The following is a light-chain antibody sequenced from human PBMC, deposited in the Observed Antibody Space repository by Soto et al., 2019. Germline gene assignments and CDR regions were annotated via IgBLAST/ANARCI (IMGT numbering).Light chain of an antibody. CDR1: QSISTD. CDR2: DAS. J-gene: IGKJ4*01. V-gene: IGKV3-15*01. Sequence: EIVLTQSPVTLSLSPGEIATLSCSASQSISTDHLAWYQQRPGQPPRLLIYDASTMATGFPARFSGSGSGTEFTLTISSLQSEDFAVYYCQKYNNWPLNFGGGTKVDIK. CDR3: QKYNNWPLN.